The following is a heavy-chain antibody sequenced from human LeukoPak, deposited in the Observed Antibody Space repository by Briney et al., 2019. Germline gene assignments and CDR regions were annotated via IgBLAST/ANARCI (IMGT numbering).Heavy chain of an antibody. V-gene: IGHV3-30-3*01. J-gene: IGHJ4*02. CDR3: VRESEYYFDHSASFDY. CDR2: MSSDGNAM. CDR1: GFTFTAYL. Sequence: GGSLRLSCAASGFTFTAYLIHWVRQAPGKGLEWVAVMSSDGNAMFYADSVKGRFTISRDNSKNTLYLQMNSMRAEDTAVYYCVRESEYYFDHSASFDYWGQGTLVTVSS. D-gene: IGHD3-22*01.